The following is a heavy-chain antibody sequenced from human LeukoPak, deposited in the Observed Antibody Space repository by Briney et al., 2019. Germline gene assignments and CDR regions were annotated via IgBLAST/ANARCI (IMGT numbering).Heavy chain of an antibody. Sequence: GEALKISCKGSGYTFPSYWIGWVRQMAGKGLEWMGIIHPDDSDTRYSPSFQGPVTIPAQKSISTAYLQWSSLKASDTAMYYCARRYCSGRNCYYFDYWGQGTLVTVSS. CDR1: GYTFPSYW. CDR2: IHPDDSDT. V-gene: IGHV5-51*01. D-gene: IGHD2-15*01. CDR3: ARRYCSGRNCYYFDY. J-gene: IGHJ4*02.